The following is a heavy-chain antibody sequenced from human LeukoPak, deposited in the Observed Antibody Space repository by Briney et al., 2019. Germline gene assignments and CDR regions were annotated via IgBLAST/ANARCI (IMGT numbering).Heavy chain of an antibody. D-gene: IGHD3-22*01. CDR1: GGSFSGYY. CDR3: AADLMVGGYYDSSGYRNYYYYGMDV. Sequence: SETLSLTCAVYGGSFSGYYWSWIRQPPGKGLEWIGEINHSGSTNYNPSLKSRVTISVDTSKNQFSLKLSSVTAADTAVYYCAADLMVGGYYDSSGYRNYYYYGMDVWGQGTTVTVSS. CDR2: INHSGST. J-gene: IGHJ6*02. V-gene: IGHV4-34*01.